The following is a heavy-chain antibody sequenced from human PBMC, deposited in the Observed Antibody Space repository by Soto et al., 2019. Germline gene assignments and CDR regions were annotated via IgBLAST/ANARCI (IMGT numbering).Heavy chain of an antibody. CDR1: GYTFTYYE. J-gene: IGHJ4*01. Sequence: ASVKVSCKASGYTFTYYEITWVRQAPGQGLEWMGWISAYSGNTNCAQKLQGRLTMTTDTSTNTAYMELRSLRSDDTAVYYCARVVKAGDYGDYGRYYFDYWGHGTLVTVSS. CDR2: ISAYSGNT. V-gene: IGHV1-18*04. CDR3: ARVVKAGDYGDYGRYYFDY. D-gene: IGHD4-17*01.